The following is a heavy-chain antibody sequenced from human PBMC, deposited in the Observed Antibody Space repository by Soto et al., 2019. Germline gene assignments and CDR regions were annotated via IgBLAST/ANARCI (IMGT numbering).Heavy chain of an antibody. Sequence: ASVKVSCKASGYILSSYNMHWVRQAPGQGLEWMGIINPSGGRTSYAQKFQDRVTMTRDTSTSTVYMELSSLRSDDTAVYYCATGPHSGSSDAFDIWGQGTMVTVSS. CDR2: INPSGGRT. V-gene: IGHV1-46*01. D-gene: IGHD5-12*01. CDR1: GYILSSYN. CDR3: ATGPHSGSSDAFDI. J-gene: IGHJ3*02.